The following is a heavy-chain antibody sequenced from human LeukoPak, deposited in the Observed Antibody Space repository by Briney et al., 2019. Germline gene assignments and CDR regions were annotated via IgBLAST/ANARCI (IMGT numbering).Heavy chain of an antibody. V-gene: IGHV4-59*08. D-gene: IGHD4-17*01. J-gene: IGHJ4*02. CDR2: TYYSGST. CDR1: GGSISSYY. CDR3: ARMGNPATVTADY. Sequence: SETLSLTCTVSGGSISSYYWSWIRQPPGKGLEWIGYTYYSGSTIYNPSLKSRVTISSDTSKNQFSLKMNSVTAADTAVYYCARMGNPATVTADYWGQGTLVTVSS.